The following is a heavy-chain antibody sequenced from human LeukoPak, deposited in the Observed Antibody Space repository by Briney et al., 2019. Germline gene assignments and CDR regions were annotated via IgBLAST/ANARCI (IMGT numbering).Heavy chain of an antibody. CDR1: GGPISSYY. CDR3: ARHGAAGSYYYGMDV. CDR2: IYYSGST. V-gene: IGHV4-59*08. J-gene: IGHJ6*02. Sequence: SETLSLTCTVSGGPISSYYWSWIRQPPGKGLEWIGYIYYSGSTNYNPSLKSRVTISVDTSKNQFSLKLSSVTAADTAVYYCARHGAAGSYYYGMDVWGQGTTVTVSS. D-gene: IGHD6-13*01.